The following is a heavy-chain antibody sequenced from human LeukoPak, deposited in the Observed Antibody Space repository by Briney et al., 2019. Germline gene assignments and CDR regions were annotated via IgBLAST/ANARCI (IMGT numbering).Heavy chain of an antibody. J-gene: IGHJ6*02. CDR1: GFTFSSYA. CDR3: ARAQLGDYYYGMDV. V-gene: IGHV3-66*01. Sequence: RGGSLRLSCAVSGFTFSSYAMSWFRQAPGKGLEWVSVIYSGGSTYYADSVKGRFTISRDNSKNTLYLQMNSLRAEDTAVYYCARAQLGDYYYGMDVWGQGTTVTVSS. CDR2: IYSGGST. D-gene: IGHD5-24*01.